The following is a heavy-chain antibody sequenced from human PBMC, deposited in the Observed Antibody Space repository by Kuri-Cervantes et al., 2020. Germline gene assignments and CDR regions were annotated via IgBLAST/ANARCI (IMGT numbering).Heavy chain of an antibody. V-gene: IGHV4-38-2*02. CDR2: IYHSGST. Sequence: SETLSLTCTVSGYSISSGYYWGWIRQPPGKGLEWIGSIYHSGSTYYNPSLKSRVTISVDTSKNQFSLKLSSVTAADAAVYYCARVTVTIYFDYWGQGTLVTVSS. CDR1: GYSISSGYY. D-gene: IGHD4-17*01. CDR3: ARVTVTIYFDY. J-gene: IGHJ4*02.